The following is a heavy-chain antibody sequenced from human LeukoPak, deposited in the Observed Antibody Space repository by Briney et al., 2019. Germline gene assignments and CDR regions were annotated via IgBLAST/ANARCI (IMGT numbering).Heavy chain of an antibody. D-gene: IGHD4-17*01. CDR3: ARLSSHYGDYKVDP. J-gene: IGHJ5*02. Sequence: ASVKVSCKTSGYLFRNYVNWVRQATGQGLEWMGWINPHSGKTGYAQKFQGRVTMTTDTSASTAYMELSSLRSEDTAVYYCARLSSHYGDYKVDPWGQGTLVTVSS. V-gene: IGHV1-8*01. CDR2: INPHSGKT. CDR1: GYLFRNYV.